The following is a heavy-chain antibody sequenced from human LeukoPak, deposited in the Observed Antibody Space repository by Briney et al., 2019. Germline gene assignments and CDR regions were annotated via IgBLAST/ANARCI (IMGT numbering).Heavy chain of an antibody. CDR1: GFTFSSYA. CDR2: ISGSGGST. Sequence: GGSLRLSCAASGFTFSSYAMSWVRQAPGKGLEWVSAISGSGGSTYYADSVKGRFTISRDNSKNTLYLQMNSLRVEDTAVYYCAKGERAYCGGDCYYDYWGQGTLVTVSS. D-gene: IGHD2-21*02. V-gene: IGHV3-23*01. J-gene: IGHJ4*02. CDR3: AKGERAYCGGDCYYDY.